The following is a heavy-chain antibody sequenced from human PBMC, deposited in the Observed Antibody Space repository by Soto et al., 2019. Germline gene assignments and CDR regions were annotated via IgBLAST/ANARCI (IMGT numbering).Heavy chain of an antibody. CDR1: GYTFTGYY. CDR2: INPNSGGT. D-gene: IGHD6-13*01. V-gene: IGHV1-2*02. CDR3: ARGGIAAAGTTRLNDYYYYGMDV. Sequence: ASVKVSCKASGYTFTGYYMHWVRQAPGQGLEWMGWINPNSGGTNYAQKFQGRVTMTRDTSISTAYMELSRLRSDDTAVYYCARGGIAAAGTTRLNDYYYYGMDVWGQGTTVTVSS. J-gene: IGHJ6*02.